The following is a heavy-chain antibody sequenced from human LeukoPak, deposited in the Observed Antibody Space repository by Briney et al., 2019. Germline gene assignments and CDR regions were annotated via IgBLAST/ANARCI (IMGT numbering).Heavy chain of an antibody. CDR3: ARRIAVAGTDRSRVYYFDY. Sequence: GESLKISCKGSGYSFTSYWIGWVRQMPGKGLEWMGIIYPGDSDTRYSPSFQGQVTISADKSISTAYLQWSSLKASDTAMYYCARRIAVAGTDRSRVYYFDYWGQGTLVTVSS. CDR1: GYSFTSYW. CDR2: IYPGDSDT. D-gene: IGHD6-19*01. J-gene: IGHJ4*02. V-gene: IGHV5-51*01.